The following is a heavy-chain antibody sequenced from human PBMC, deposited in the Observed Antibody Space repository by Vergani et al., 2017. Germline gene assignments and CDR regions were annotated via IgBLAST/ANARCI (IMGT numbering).Heavy chain of an antibody. D-gene: IGHD4-23*01. CDR2: IIPIFGTA. J-gene: IGHJ5*02. CDR3: ATDFSGGNSAEWFDP. Sequence: QVQLVQSGAEVKKPGSSVKVSCKASGGTFSRYAISWVRQAPGQGLEWMGRIIPIFGTANYAQKFQGRVTITADTSTDTDYMELSSLRSEDTAVYYCATDFSGGNSAEWFDPWGQGTLVTVSS. CDR1: GGTFSRYA. V-gene: IGHV1-69*13.